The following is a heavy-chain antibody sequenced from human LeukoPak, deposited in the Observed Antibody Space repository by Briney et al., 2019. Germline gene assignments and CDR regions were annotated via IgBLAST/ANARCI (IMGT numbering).Heavy chain of an antibody. V-gene: IGHV1-69*04. CDR2: IIPILGIA. Sequence: SVKVSCKASGGTFSSYAISWVRQAPGQGLEWMGRIIPILGIANYAQKFQGRVTMTRDTSTSTVYMELSSLRSEDTAVYYCARDNRLDPWGQGTLVTVSS. CDR1: GGTFSSYA. J-gene: IGHJ5*02. CDR3: ARDNRLDP.